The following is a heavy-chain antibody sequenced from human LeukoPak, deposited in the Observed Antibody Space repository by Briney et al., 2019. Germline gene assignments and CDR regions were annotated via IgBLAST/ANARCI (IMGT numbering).Heavy chain of an antibody. CDR2: IYSGGST. CDR3: AGDPTGATYY. V-gene: IGHV3-53*01. CDR1: GFTVSKNY. Sequence: GGSLRLSCAASGFTVSKNYMSWVRQAPGKGLEWVSVIYSGGSTYYSDSVKGRFTISRDNSKNTLYLQTNSLRAEDTAVYYCAGDPTGATYYWGQGNLVTVSS. D-gene: IGHD1-7*01. J-gene: IGHJ4*02.